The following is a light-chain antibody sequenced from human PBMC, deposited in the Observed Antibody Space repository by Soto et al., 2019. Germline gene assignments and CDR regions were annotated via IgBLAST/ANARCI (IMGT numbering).Light chain of an antibody. CDR1: SSNIGNNA. J-gene: IGLJ1*01. Sequence: QSVLTQPPSVSEAPRQRVTISCSGSSSNIGNNAVNWYQQLPGKAPKLLIYYDDLLPSGVSGRFSGSKSGTSASLAISGLQSEDGADYYCAAWDDSLNGYVFGTGTKVTVL. CDR3: AAWDDSLNGYV. CDR2: YDD. V-gene: IGLV1-36*01.